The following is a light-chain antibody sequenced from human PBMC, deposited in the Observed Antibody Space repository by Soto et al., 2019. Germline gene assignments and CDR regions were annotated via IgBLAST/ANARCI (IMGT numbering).Light chain of an antibody. J-gene: IGLJ1*01. Sequence: QSALGQPASVSGSPGQTITISCTGTSSDVGGYNAVSWYQHHPGKAPKLIIYEVTHRPSGVSDRFSASKSGNTASLTISGLQAEDEAHYYCNSYKSSSTLFVFGTGTKVTVL. CDR3: NSYKSSSTLFV. CDR1: SSDVGGYNA. CDR2: EVT. V-gene: IGLV2-14*01.